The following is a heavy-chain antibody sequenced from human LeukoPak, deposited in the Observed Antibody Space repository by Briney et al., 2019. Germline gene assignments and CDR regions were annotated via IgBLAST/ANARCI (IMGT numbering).Heavy chain of an antibody. Sequence: PSETLSLTCTVSGGSISSSSYYWGWIRQPPGKGLEWIGSIYYSGSTYYNPCLKSRVTISVDTSKNQFSLKLSSVTAADTAVYYCARRDGGSYHVVHFDYWGQGTLVTVSS. CDR2: IYYSGST. D-gene: IGHD1-26*01. V-gene: IGHV4-39*01. CDR3: ARRDGGSYHVVHFDY. CDR1: GGSISSSSYY. J-gene: IGHJ4*02.